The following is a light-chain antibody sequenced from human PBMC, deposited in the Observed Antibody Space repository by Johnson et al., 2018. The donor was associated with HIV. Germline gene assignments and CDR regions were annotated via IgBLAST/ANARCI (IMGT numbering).Light chain of an antibody. CDR1: SSDMGKYA. J-gene: IGLJ1*01. Sequence: QSVLTQPPSVSAAPGQKVTISCYGSSSDMGKYAISWYQRLPGTAPKLLIYENNKRPSGIPDRFSGSKSGKSATLGITGLPTGDEADYYCGTWDSSLIGFYVCGTGTKVAVL. CDR3: GTWDSSLIGFYV. CDR2: ENN. V-gene: IGLV1-51*02.